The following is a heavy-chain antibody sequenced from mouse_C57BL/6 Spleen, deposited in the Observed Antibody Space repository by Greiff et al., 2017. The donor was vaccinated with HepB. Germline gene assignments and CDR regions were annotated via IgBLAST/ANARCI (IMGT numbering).Heavy chain of an antibody. J-gene: IGHJ2*01. CDR2: IRLKSDNYAT. CDR1: GFTFSNYW. V-gene: IGHV6-3*01. D-gene: IGHD4-1*01. Sequence: EVQLQQSGGGLVQPGGSMKLSCVASGFTFSNYWMNWVRQSPEKGLEWVAQIRLKSDNYATHYAESVKGRFTISRDDSKSSVYLQMNNLRAEDTGIYYCTTETGTGYFDYWGQGTTLTVSS. CDR3: TTETGTGYFDY.